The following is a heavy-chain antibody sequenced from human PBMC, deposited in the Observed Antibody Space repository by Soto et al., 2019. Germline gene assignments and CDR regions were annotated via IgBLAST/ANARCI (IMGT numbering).Heavy chain of an antibody. J-gene: IGHJ4*02. CDR2: ISWSGNNM. Sequence: GGSLRLSCAASGFPFDDYAMYWVRQTPGKGLEWVSGISWSGNNMDYRDSVKGRFTISRDNAKNSLYLQMNSLRVEDTALYYCVKGLIIDYDSGWFYFYYWGQGTVVTVS. V-gene: IGHV3-9*01. D-gene: IGHD3-22*01. CDR3: VKGLIIDYDSGWFYFYY. CDR1: GFPFDDYA.